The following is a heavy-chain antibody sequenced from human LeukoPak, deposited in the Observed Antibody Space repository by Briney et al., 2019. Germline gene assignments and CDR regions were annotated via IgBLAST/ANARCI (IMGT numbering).Heavy chain of an antibody. V-gene: IGHV4-39*07. D-gene: IGHD3-10*01. Sequence: SETLSLTCTVSGGAISSNSYYWGWIRQPPGKGLEWIGSVCYSGSTYYNPSLKSRVTISVDMSKNQFSLKLTSVTAADTAVYYCARDECSMVRDEGNWFDPWGQGTLVTVS. CDR3: ARDECSMVRDEGNWFDP. CDR2: VCYSGST. CDR1: GGAISSNSYY. J-gene: IGHJ5*02.